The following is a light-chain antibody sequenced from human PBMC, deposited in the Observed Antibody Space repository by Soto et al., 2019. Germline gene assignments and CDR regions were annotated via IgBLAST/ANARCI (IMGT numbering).Light chain of an antibody. CDR2: GGS. CDR3: QQYGSSRT. J-gene: IGKJ1*01. V-gene: IGKV3-20*01. CDR1: QSVSRNY. Sequence: EIVLTQSPATLSLSPGERATLSCRASQSVSRNYLAWYQQKPGQAPRLLIYGGSNRATGIPDRFRGSGSGTDFSLTISRLEPEDFALYYCQQYGSSRTFGQGTKVDIK.